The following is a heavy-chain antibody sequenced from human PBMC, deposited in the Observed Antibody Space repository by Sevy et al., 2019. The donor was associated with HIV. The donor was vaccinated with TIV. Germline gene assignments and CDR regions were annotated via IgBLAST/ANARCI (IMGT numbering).Heavy chain of an antibody. CDR1: GFTFSSYW. D-gene: IGHD3-16*02. Sequence: GGSLRLSCAASGFTFSSYWMSWVRQAPGKGLEWVANIKQDGSEKYYVDSVKGRFTISRDNAKNSLYLQMNSLRAEETAVYYCARGRCYNYIWGSYLACDAFDIWGQGTMVTVSS. CDR3: ARGRCYNYIWGSYLACDAFDI. CDR2: IKQDGSEK. V-gene: IGHV3-7*01. J-gene: IGHJ3*02.